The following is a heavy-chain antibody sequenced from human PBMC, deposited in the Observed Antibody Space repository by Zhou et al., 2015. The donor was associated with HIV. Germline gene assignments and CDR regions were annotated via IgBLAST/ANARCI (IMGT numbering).Heavy chain of an antibody. CDR1: AFTFNNYW. CDR2: INEDGSRT. J-gene: IGHJ4*02. V-gene: IGHV3-74*02. D-gene: IGHD3-16*01. Sequence: EVQLVESGGACQPGGSLRLSCAASAFTFNNYWMHWVRQVPGKGLVWVSRINEDGSRTNYADSAKGRFTISRDNAKNTVYLQMNSLRGEDTALYYCARGLFGASVGHDCWGQGTLVTVSS. CDR3: ARGLFGASVGHDC.